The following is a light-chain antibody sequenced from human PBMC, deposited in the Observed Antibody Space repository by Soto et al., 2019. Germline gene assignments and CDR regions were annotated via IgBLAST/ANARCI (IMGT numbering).Light chain of an antibody. Sequence: DVVMTQSPLSLPVTLGQPASISCTSSQSLEYSDEKTYLNWFLQRPGQSPRRLIYKVSNRDSGVPARFSGSGSGTDFTLKISRVEAEDVGIYYCMQGGHWPWTFGQGTKVEIK. CDR3: MQGGHWPWT. J-gene: IGKJ1*01. CDR1: QSLEYSDEKTY. V-gene: IGKV2-30*01. CDR2: KVS.